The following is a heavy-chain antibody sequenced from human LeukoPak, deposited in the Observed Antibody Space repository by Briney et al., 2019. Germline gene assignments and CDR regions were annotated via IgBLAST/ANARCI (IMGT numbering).Heavy chain of an antibody. CDR3: AKGRYCSGGSCDDYYYYGMDV. D-gene: IGHD2-15*01. J-gene: IGHJ6*02. Sequence: PGGSLRLSCAASGFTFSSYAMSWVRQAPGKGLEWGSAISGSGGSTYYADSVKGRFTISRDNSKNTLYLQMNSLRAEDTAVYYCAKGRYCSGGSCDDYYYYGMDVWGQGTTVTVSS. CDR1: GFTFSSYA. CDR2: ISGSGGST. V-gene: IGHV3-23*01.